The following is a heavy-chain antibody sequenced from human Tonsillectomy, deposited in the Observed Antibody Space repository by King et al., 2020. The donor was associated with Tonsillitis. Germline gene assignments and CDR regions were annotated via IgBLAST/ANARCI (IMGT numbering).Heavy chain of an antibody. CDR2: IIPILGIA. CDR3: ARDGAYSSSIGPFDY. Sequence: QLVQSGAEVKKPGSSVKVSCKASGGTFSSYAISWVRQAPGQGLEWMGRIIPILGIANYAQKFQGRVTITADKSTSTAYMELSSLRSEDTAGYYCARDGAYSSSIGPFDYWGQGTLVTVSS. D-gene: IGHD6-6*01. J-gene: IGHJ4*02. V-gene: IGHV1-69*09. CDR1: GGTFSSYA.